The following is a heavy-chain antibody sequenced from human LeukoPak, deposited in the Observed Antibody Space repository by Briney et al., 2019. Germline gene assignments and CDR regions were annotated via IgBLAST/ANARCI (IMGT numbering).Heavy chain of an antibody. CDR2: INPNSGGT. CDR3: ARGLNTLVRGASDAFDL. CDR1: GYTFTGYY. D-gene: IGHD3-10*01. V-gene: IGHV1-2*02. Sequence: ASVKVSCKASGYTFTGYYMHWVRQAPGQGLEWMGWINPNSGGTNYAQKFQGRVTMTRDTSISTAYMELSSLRSEDSAVYYCARGLNTLVRGASDAFDLWGQGTMVTVSS. J-gene: IGHJ3*01.